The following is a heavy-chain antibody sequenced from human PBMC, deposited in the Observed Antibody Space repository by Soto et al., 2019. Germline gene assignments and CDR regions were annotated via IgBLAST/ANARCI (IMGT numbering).Heavy chain of an antibody. CDR1: GYTLTELS. D-gene: IGHD3-10*01. CDR2: FDPEDGET. Sequence: ASVKVSCKVSGYTLTELSMHWVRQAPGKGLEWMGGFDPEDGETIYAQKFQGRDTMTEDTSTDTAYMELSSLRSEDTAVYYCATAAGYGSGSYYHYGMDVWGQGTTVTVSS. J-gene: IGHJ6*02. V-gene: IGHV1-24*01. CDR3: ATAAGYGSGSYYHYGMDV.